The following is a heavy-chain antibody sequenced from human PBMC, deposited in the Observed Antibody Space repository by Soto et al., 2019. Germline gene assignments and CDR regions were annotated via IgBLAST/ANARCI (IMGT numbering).Heavy chain of an antibody. Sequence: SVKVSCKASGGTFSSYAISWVRQAPGQGLEWMGGIIPIFGTANYAQKFQGRVTITADESTSTAYMELSSLRSEDTAVYFCARDEGVSGYSYPPRGVWGQGTTVTVSS. D-gene: IGHD5-18*01. CDR2: IIPIFGTA. J-gene: IGHJ6*02. V-gene: IGHV1-69*13. CDR1: GGTFSSYA. CDR3: ARDEGVSGYSYPPRGV.